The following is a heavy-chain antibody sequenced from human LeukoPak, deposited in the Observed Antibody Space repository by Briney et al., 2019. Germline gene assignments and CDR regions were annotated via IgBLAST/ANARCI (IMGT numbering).Heavy chain of an antibody. V-gene: IGHV3-21*01. CDR2: ISSSSSYI. D-gene: IGHD4-11*01. Sequence: PGGSLRLSCAASGFTFSSDSMNWVRQAAGKGVEWVSSISSSSSYIYYADSVKGRFTISRDNAKNSLYLQMNSLRAEDTAVYYCARDRVTRPSDAFDIWGQGTMVTVSS. CDR1: GFTFSSDS. CDR3: ARDRVTRPSDAFDI. J-gene: IGHJ3*02.